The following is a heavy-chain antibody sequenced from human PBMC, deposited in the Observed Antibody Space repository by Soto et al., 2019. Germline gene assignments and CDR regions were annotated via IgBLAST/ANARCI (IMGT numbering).Heavy chain of an antibody. Sequence: AGESLKISCKGSGYSFTSYWISWVRQMPGKGLEWMGRIDPSDSYTNYSPSFQGHVTISADKSISTAYLQWSSLKASDTAMYYCARKNMVTDYYYYGMDVWGQGTTVTVSS. V-gene: IGHV5-10-1*01. CDR3: ARKNMVTDYYYYGMDV. D-gene: IGHD5-18*01. CDR1: GYSFTSYW. CDR2: IDPSDSYT. J-gene: IGHJ6*02.